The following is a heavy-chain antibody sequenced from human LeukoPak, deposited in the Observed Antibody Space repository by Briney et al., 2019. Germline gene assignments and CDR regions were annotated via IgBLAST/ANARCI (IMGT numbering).Heavy chain of an antibody. J-gene: IGHJ4*02. CDR3: ITGDYDFWSGFYSPNHYFDY. D-gene: IGHD3-3*01. CDR1: GFTFTSAW. CDR2: IKGKTAAGAP. Sequence: VGSLRLSCAASGFTFTSAWMSWVRQAPGKGLEWVGRIKGKTAAGAPDYVASVKGRFTISRDDSKNTLFLQMNSLKTEDTAVYYCITGDYDFWSGFYSPNHYFDYLGQGTLVTVSP. V-gene: IGHV3-15*01.